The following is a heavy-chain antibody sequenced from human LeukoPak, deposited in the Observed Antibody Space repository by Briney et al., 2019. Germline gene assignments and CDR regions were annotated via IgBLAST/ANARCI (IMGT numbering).Heavy chain of an antibody. CDR3: ARELQLYYYYMDV. CDR2: ISAYNGNT. CDR1: GYTFTSYG. V-gene: IGHV1-18*01. D-gene: IGHD1-1*01. J-gene: IGHJ6*03. Sequence: ASVKVSCKASGYTFTSYGISWVRQAPGQGLEWMGWISAYNGNTNYAQKLQGRVTKTTDTSTSTAYMELRSLRSDDTAVYYRARELQLYYYYMDVWGKGTTVTVSS.